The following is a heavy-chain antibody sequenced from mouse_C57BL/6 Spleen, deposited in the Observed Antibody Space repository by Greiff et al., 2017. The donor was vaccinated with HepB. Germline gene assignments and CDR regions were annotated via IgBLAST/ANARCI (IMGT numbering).Heavy chain of an antibody. CDR2: IRSKSNNYAT. Sequence: EVMLVESGGGLVQPKGSLKLSCAASGFSFNTYAMNWVRQAPGKGLDWVARIRSKSNNYATYYADSVKDRFTISRDDSESMLYLQMNNLKTEDTAMYYGVGDYFAYWGQGTLVTVSA. V-gene: IGHV10-1*01. J-gene: IGHJ3*01. CDR3: VGDYFAY. CDR1: GFSFNTYA. D-gene: IGHD2-4*01.